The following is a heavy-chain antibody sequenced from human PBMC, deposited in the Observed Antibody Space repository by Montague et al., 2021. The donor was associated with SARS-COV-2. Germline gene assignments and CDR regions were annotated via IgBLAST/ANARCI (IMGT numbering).Heavy chain of an antibody. CDR1: GGSISGYF. J-gene: IGHJ4*02. CDR3: SATDYFASGNYDF. V-gene: IGHV4-59*08. Sequence: SETLSLTCTVSGGSISGYFWSWIRQSPWKGLEWIGLIYYSGTTKYNHALRSRGAISLETSKYKFSLKLNSVTAADTAAYFCSATDYFASGNYDFWGQGTWVTVSS. CDR2: IYYSGTT. D-gene: IGHD3-10*01.